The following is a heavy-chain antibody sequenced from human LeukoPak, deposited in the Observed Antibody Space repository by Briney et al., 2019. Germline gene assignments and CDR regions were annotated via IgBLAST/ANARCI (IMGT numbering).Heavy chain of an antibody. CDR2: IYYSGST. Sequence: SETLSLTCTVSGGSISSYYWSWVRQPPGKGLEWIGYIYYSGSTNYNPSLKSRVTISVDTSKNQFSLKLSSVTAADTAVYYCARARYSYPDDYWGQGTLVTVSS. D-gene: IGHD5-18*01. V-gene: IGHV4-59*01. CDR3: ARARYSYPDDY. J-gene: IGHJ4*02. CDR1: GGSISSYY.